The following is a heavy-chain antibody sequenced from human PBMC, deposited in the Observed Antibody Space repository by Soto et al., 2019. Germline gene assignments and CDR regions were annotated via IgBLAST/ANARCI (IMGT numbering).Heavy chain of an antibody. CDR3: ARGAGYDPFDY. CDR2: ISRLDNP. V-gene: IGHV4-30-2*06. J-gene: IGHJ4*02. CDR1: GGSISYVGFS. Sequence: SETRSLTCTFSGGSISYVGFSWGCVRQSPGKGLEWIGYISRLDNPYFHPSFKSRVTMSIDRSRNQFYLNLSSMTAADRAVYYCARGAGYDPFDYWGQGVLVTVSS. D-gene: IGHD5-12*01.